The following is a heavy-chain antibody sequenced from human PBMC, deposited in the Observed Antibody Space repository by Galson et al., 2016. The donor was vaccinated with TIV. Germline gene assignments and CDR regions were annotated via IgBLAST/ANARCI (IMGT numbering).Heavy chain of an antibody. CDR3: AKDGATGNYHYYGMDL. Sequence: SLRLSCAASGFTFSTYGMHWVRQAPGKGLEWVAVISNAGNNKYYADSVKDRFTISRDSSKNTLYLQMNSLRAEDTAVYYCAKDGATGNYHYYGMDLWGQGTTVTVSS. V-gene: IGHV3-30*18. CDR2: ISNAGNNK. D-gene: IGHD1-1*01. J-gene: IGHJ6*02. CDR1: GFTFSTYG.